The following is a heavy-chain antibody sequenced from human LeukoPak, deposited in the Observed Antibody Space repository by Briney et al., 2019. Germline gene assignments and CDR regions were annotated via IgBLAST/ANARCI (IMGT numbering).Heavy chain of an antibody. D-gene: IGHD3-10*01. Sequence: SETLSLTCTVSGGSISDYYWTWIRQPPGKGLEWIGHIYYSGTTYYNPSLKSRVTISVDTSKNQFSLKLSSVTAADTALYYCAKHYMGSSYNHGLDCWGQGTLVTVSS. CDR1: GGSISDYY. CDR3: AKHYMGSSYNHGLDC. V-gene: IGHV4-59*04. CDR2: IYYSGTT. J-gene: IGHJ4*02.